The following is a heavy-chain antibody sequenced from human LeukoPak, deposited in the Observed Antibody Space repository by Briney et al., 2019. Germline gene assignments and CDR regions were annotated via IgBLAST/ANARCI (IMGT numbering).Heavy chain of an antibody. Sequence: AEPLSLTCAVSGYSISSGYYWGWIRQPPGKGLEWIGRIYHSGSTHYNPSLKSRVTISVDTSKNQFSLKLSSVTAADTAVYYCARALRLSGWYPWFDPWGQGTLVTVSS. CDR3: ARALRLSGWYPWFDP. D-gene: IGHD6-19*01. CDR1: GYSISSGYY. V-gene: IGHV4-38-2*01. CDR2: IYHSGST. J-gene: IGHJ5*02.